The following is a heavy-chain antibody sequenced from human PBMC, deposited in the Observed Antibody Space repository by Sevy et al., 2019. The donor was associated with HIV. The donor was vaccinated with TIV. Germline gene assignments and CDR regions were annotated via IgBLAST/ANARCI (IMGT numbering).Heavy chain of an antibody. CDR3: ARISSSPRAYYYYFGMDV. V-gene: IGHV5-51*01. D-gene: IGHD6-6*01. CDR1: EYNFTNYW. Sequence: GESLKISCKGSEYNFTNYWIGWVRQMPGKGLEWMGIIYPGDSVTRYSPSFQDQVTISADKSISTAYLPWSSLRASDTAMYYCARISSSPRAYYYYFGMDVWGQGTTVTVSS. CDR2: IYPGDSVT. J-gene: IGHJ6*02.